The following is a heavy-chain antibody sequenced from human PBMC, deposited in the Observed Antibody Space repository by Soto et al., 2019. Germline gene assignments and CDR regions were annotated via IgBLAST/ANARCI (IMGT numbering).Heavy chain of an antibody. D-gene: IGHD5-18*01. CDR3: ARDGGYNYGPSDF. CDR1: GFSFDTDA. Sequence: GGSLRLSCAASGFSFDTDALNWVRQAPGKGLERVSYISSSSVTIHYADSVRGRFTISRDNAKNSLYLQMNSLRAEDTAVYYCARDGGYNYGPSDFWGQGTLVTVSS. CDR2: ISSSSVTI. J-gene: IGHJ4*02. V-gene: IGHV3-48*04.